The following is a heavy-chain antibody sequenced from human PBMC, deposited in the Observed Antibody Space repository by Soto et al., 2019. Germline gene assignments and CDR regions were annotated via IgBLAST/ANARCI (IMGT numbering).Heavy chain of an antibody. CDR2: IIPIFGTA. Sequence: SVKVSCKASGGTFSSYAISWVRQAPGQGLEWMGGIIPIFGTANYAQKFQGRVTITADESTSTAYMELSSLRSEDTAVYYCASWYYYDSSGYLVYWGQGTLVTVSS. V-gene: IGHV1-69*13. D-gene: IGHD3-22*01. CDR3: ASWYYYDSSGYLVY. J-gene: IGHJ4*02. CDR1: GGTFSSYA.